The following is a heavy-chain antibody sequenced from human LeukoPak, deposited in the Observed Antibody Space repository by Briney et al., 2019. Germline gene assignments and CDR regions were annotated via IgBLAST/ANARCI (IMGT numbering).Heavy chain of an antibody. D-gene: IGHD3-22*01. CDR2: ISSSSSYI. CDR1: GFTFSSYS. J-gene: IGHJ3*02. CDR3: AREATMINPGAFDI. Sequence: GGSLRLSCAASGFTFSSYSMNWVRQAPGKGLEWVSSISSSSSYIYYADSVKGRFTISRDNAKNSLYLHMNSLRAEDTAVYYCAREATMINPGAFDIWGQGTMVTVSS. V-gene: IGHV3-21*01.